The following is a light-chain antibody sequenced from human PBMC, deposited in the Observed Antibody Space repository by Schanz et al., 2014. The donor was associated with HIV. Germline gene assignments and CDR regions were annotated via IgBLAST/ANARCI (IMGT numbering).Light chain of an antibody. J-gene: IGLJ3*02. CDR3: AAWDDSLNGLV. CDR1: SSNIGAGYE. Sequence: QSVLTQPPSVSGAPGQRVTLSCTGSSSNIGAGYEVHWYQQYPGTAPKLLIFGNTNRPSGVPDRFSGSKSGSSASLAISGLQSEDEADYYCAAWDDSLNGLVFGGGTKLTVL. CDR2: GNT. V-gene: IGLV1-40*01.